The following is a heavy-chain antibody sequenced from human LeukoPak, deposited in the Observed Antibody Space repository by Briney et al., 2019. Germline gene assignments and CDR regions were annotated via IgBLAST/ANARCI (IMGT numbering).Heavy chain of an antibody. Sequence: SQTLSLTCALSGDSVSSNSAAWNWIRQSPSRGLEWLGRTYYGSKWYNDYAVSVKSRITINPDTSKNQFSLQLNSVTPEDTAVYYCARDRPCIAARRFGCYFDYWGQGTLVTVSS. CDR1: GDSVSSNSAA. D-gene: IGHD6-6*01. J-gene: IGHJ4*02. CDR2: TYYGSKWYN. V-gene: IGHV6-1*01. CDR3: ARDRPCIAARRFGCYFDY.